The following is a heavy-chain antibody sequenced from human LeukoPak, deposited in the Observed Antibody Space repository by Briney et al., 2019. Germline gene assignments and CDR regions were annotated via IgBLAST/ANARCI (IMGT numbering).Heavy chain of an antibody. J-gene: IGHJ4*02. CDR2: ISATGGST. V-gene: IGHV3-23*01. CDR3: ARGMSATSGYLELEY. Sequence: GGSLRLSCAASGFSFSTYAMSWVRQAPGKGLEWVSAISATGGSTYSADSVKGRCTISRDNSLQTLFLHMNSLRAEDTAVYYCARGMSATSGYLELEYWGQGALVTVST. D-gene: IGHD3-22*01. CDR1: GFSFSTYA.